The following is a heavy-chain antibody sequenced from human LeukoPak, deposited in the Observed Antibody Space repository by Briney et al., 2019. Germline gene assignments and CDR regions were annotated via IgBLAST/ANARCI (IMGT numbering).Heavy chain of an antibody. CDR1: GYTFTNYV. CDR3: ARAEFCAPNCYYYFYY. CDR2: INPNSGGA. J-gene: IGHJ4*02. D-gene: IGHD2-21*02. Sequence: ASVKVSCKAPGYTFTNYVLHWLRQAPGQGLEWMGWINPNSGGANYAQNFQGRVTMTRDTSIGTAYMELSRLTSDDTAVYYCARAEFCAPNCYYYFYYWGQGTLVTVSS. V-gene: IGHV1-2*02.